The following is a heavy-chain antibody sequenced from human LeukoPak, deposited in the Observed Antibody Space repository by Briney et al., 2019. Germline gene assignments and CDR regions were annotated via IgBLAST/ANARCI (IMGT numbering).Heavy chain of an antibody. CDR3: ARGIFYGGRNQYIWLDL. Sequence: SETLSLTCAVYGGPFRGFFWSWIRQAPGKGLEWIGEVSHSGSSNYNPSLKSRINISLDTSKSQFSLRLTSVTAADTAVYYCARGIFYGGRNQYIWLDLWGQGTLVT. CDR2: VSHSGSS. V-gene: IGHV4-34*01. D-gene: IGHD2/OR15-2a*01. J-gene: IGHJ5*02. CDR1: GGPFRGFF.